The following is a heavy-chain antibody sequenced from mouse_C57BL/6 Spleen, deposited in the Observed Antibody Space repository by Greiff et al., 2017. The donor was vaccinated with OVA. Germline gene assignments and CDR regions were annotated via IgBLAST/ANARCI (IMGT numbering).Heavy chain of an antibody. V-gene: IGHV1-76*01. CDR3: ARGGGTDY. J-gene: IGHJ2*01. CDR2: IYPGSGNT. Sequence: QVQLQQSGAELVRPGASVKLSCKASGYTFTDYYINWVKQRPGQGLEWIARIYPGSGNTYYNEKFKGKATLTAEKSSSTAYMQLSSLTSEDCAVYFCARGGGTDYWGQGTTLTVSS. CDR1: GYTFTDYY. D-gene: IGHD2-14*01.